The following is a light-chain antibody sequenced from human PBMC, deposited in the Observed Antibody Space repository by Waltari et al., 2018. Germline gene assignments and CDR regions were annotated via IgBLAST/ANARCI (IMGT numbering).Light chain of an antibody. CDR3: QHYVRLPVT. V-gene: IGKV3-20*01. J-gene: IGKJ1*01. CDR2: GAS. CDR1: QSVSRS. Sequence: SCRASQSVSRSLAWYQQKSGQAPRLLIYGASSRATGVPDRFSGSGSGTDFSLTISRLEPEDFAVYYCQHYVRLPVTFGQGTNVEIK.